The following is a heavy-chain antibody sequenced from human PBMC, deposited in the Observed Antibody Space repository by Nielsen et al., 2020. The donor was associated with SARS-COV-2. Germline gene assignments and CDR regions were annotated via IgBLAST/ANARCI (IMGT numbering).Heavy chain of an antibody. CDR2: ISAYNGNT. CDR3: ASSYDFWSGSDYGMDV. CDR1: SYTFTSYG. V-gene: IGHV1-18*01. J-gene: IGHJ6*02. D-gene: IGHD3-3*01. Sequence: ASVKVSCKASSYTFTSYGISWVRQAPGQGLEWMGWISAYNGNTNYAQKLQGRVTMTTDTSTSTAYMELRSLRSDDTAVYYCASSYDFWSGSDYGMDVWGQGTTVTVSS.